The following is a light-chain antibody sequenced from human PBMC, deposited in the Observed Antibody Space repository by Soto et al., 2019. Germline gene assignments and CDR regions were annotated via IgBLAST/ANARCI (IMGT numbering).Light chain of an antibody. J-gene: IGKJ1*01. CDR3: QQYNNWPPMA. CDR2: DAS. Sequence: EIVMTQSPATLSVSPGERATLSCRASQSVNSNLAWYQQKPGQAPRLLIYDASTRAPGIPARFSGSGSGTEFTLTISSLQSEDFAVYYCQQYNNWPPMAFGQGTKVEIK. V-gene: IGKV3-15*01. CDR1: QSVNSN.